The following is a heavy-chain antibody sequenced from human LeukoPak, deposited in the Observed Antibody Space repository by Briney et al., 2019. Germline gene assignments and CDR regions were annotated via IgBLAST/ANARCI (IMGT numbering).Heavy chain of an antibody. D-gene: IGHD6-6*01. CDR1: DGSISTYY. J-gene: IGHJ4*02. CDR3: ATTTIGSSSSYYLDY. CDR2: VYYSGSA. V-gene: IGHV4-59*03. Sequence: SETLSLTCTISDGSISTYYWSWIRQPPGKGLEWIGYVYYSGSADYNPSLRSRVTLSVDTSKNQFSLTLTSVTAADTAMYYCATTTIGSSSSYYLDYWGRGTLVTVSS.